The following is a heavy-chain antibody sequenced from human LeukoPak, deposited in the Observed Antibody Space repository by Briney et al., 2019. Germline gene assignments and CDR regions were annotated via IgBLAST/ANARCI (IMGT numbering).Heavy chain of an antibody. D-gene: IGHD2-8*01. CDR2: ISSDGSTI. Sequence: PGWSLRLSCAASGFTFSSYEMNWVRQAPGKGLEWVSYISSDGSTIYYADSVKGRFTISRDNAKNSLYLQTNSLRAEDTAVYYCARDPIYCNNGVCYTGGMDVWGQGTTVTVSS. J-gene: IGHJ6*02. V-gene: IGHV3-48*03. CDR1: GFTFSSYE. CDR3: ARDPIYCNNGVCYTGGMDV.